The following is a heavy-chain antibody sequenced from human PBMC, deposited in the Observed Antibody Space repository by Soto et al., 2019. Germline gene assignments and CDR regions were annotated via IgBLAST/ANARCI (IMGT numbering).Heavy chain of an antibody. CDR2: IIPSGGST. CDR1: GGTFSSYA. J-gene: IGHJ5*02. V-gene: IGHV1-46*01. CDR3: ARVVTGDDWFDP. Sequence: ASVKVSCKASGGTFSSYAISWVRQAPGQGLEWMGGIIPSGGSTSYAQKFQGRVTMTRDTSTSTVYMELSSLRSEDTAVYYCARVVTGDDWFDPWGQGTLVTVSS. D-gene: IGHD7-27*01.